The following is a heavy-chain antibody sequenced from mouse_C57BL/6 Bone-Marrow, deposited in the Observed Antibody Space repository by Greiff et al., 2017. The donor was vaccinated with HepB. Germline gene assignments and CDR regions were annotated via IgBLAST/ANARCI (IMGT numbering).Heavy chain of an antibody. J-gene: IGHJ4*01. CDR1: GFNIKNTY. CDR3: ALALTSTMITTTGYYYAMDY. CDR2: IDPANGNT. D-gene: IGHD2-4*01. V-gene: IGHV14-3*01. Sequence: DVQLQESVAELVRPGASVKLSCTASGFNIKNTYMHWVKQRPEQGLEWIGRIDPANGNTKYAPKFQGKATITADTSSNTAYLQLSSLTSEDTAIYYCALALTSTMITTTGYYYAMDYWGQGTSVTVSS.